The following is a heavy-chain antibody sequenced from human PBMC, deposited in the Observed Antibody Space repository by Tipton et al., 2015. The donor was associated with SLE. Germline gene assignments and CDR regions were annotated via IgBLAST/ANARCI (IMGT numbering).Heavy chain of an antibody. J-gene: IGHJ4*02. CDR3: ARSEQRRGGGFDY. CDR1: GVSVSSTNYY. D-gene: IGHD6-25*01. Sequence: LSCTVSGVSVSSTNYYWSWVRQPAGKGLEWIGRIYSSGTTNYNPSLESRVTISIDTSKNQFSLRLSSVTAADTAVYYCARSEQRRGGGFDYWGQGTLVTVSS. V-gene: IGHV4-61*02. CDR2: IYSSGTT.